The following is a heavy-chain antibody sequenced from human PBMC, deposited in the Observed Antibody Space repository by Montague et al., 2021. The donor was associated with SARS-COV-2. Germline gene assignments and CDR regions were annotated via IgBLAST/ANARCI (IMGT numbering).Heavy chain of an antibody. D-gene: IGHD4-23*01. J-gene: IGHJ6*03. CDR3: ARGGGNILTNYYYYYLDV. V-gene: IGHV4-34*01. CDR1: GGSFSGWY. CDR2: INRRGNT. Sequence: TLSLTFAVYGGSFSGWYWSWVRQPPGKGLEWIGEINRRGNTIYNPSLKSRVTISEDTSKSQFSLKLSSVTAADTAVYYCARGGGNILTNYYYYYLDVWGTGTTVTVSS.